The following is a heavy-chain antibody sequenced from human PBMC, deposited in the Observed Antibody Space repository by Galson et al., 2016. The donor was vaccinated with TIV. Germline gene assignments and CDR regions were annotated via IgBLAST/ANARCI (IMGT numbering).Heavy chain of an antibody. CDR1: GDSLSDLS. CDR3: AKDSEPHPMGSDWHY. V-gene: IGHV1-24*01. J-gene: IGHJ4*02. D-gene: IGHD6-19*01. CDR2: FDPEQHKK. Sequence: SVKVSCKVSGDSLSDLSMHWVRQAPGKGLEWMAGFDPEQHKKIYAQKLEGRVTLTDDTSTDTAFLELSSLRAEDTAVYFCAKDSEPHPMGSDWHYWGQGTLVTVSA.